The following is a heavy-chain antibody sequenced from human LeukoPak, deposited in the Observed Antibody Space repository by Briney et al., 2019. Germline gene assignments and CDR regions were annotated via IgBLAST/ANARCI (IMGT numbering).Heavy chain of an antibody. CDR1: GGSISSSNW. Sequence: SETLSLTCAVSGGSISSSNWWSWVRQPPGKGLEWIGEIYHSGSTNYNPSLKSRVTISVDKSKNQFSLKLSSVTAADTAVYYCARDPTYYGSGIDYWGQGTLVTVSS. V-gene: IGHV4-4*02. CDR3: ARDPTYYGSGIDY. J-gene: IGHJ4*02. D-gene: IGHD3-10*01. CDR2: IYHSGST.